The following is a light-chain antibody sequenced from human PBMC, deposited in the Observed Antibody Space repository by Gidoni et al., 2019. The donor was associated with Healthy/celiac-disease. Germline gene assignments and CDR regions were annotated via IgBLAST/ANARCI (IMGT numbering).Light chain of an antibody. Sequence: EIVLTKSPATLSLAPGERATLSCRASQSVSSYLAWYQQKPCQAPRLLIFDASNRATGIPARFSGSGSGTDFTLTIRSLESEDFAVYYCQQRSNWPLWTFGQGTKVEI. J-gene: IGKJ1*01. CDR1: QSVSSY. V-gene: IGKV3-11*01. CDR3: QQRSNWPLWT. CDR2: DAS.